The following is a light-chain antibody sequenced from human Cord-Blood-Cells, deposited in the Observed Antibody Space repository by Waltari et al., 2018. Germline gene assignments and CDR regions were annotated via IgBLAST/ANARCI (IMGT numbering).Light chain of an antibody. Sequence: QSALTQPASASGSPGQSITISCTGTSSDARGYNYVSWYQQHPGKATKLMIYDVSNQPSGVSNRFSGSKSGNTASLTISGLQAEDEADYYCSSYTSSSTLVFGTGTKVTVL. CDR1: SSDARGYNY. J-gene: IGLJ1*01. V-gene: IGLV2-14*01. CDR2: DVS. CDR3: SSYTSSSTLV.